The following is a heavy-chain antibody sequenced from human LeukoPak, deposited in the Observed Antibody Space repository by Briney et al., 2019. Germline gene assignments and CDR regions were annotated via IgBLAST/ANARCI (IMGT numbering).Heavy chain of an antibody. V-gene: IGHV3-23*01. J-gene: IGHJ4*02. CDR2: ISSSGGTT. CDR1: GFTFSNYA. Sequence: GGSLRLSCAASGFTFSNYAMSWVRQAPGKGLEWVSGISSSGGTTYYADSVKGRFTISRDNSKNTLYLQMNSLRAEDTAVYYCAKALGGYHFDYWGQGTLVTVSS. D-gene: IGHD3-16*01. CDR3: AKALGGYHFDY.